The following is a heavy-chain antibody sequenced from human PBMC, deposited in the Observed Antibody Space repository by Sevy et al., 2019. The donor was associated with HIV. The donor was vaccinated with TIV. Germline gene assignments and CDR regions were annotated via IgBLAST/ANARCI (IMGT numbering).Heavy chain of an antibody. V-gene: IGHV3-9*01. CDR3: AKDISGYRGDYFDY. CDR1: GFTFDDYA. CDR2: TSWNSGSI. D-gene: IGHD1-26*01. J-gene: IGHJ4*02. Sequence: GGSLRLSCAASGFTFDDYAMHWVRQAPGKGLEWVSGTSWNSGSIGYADSVKGRFTISRDNAKNSLYLQMNSLRAEDTALYYCAKDISGYRGDYFDYWGQGTLVTVSS.